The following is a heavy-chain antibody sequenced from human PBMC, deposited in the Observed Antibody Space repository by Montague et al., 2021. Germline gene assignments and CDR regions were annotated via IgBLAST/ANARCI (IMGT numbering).Heavy chain of an antibody. J-gene: IGHJ4*02. CDR2: ISSSGTTI. V-gene: IGHV3-11*01. Sequence: SLRLSCAASGFTFSDYYMSWIRQAPGKGLEWVSYISSSGTTIYYADSVKGRFTISRDNAKNSLYLQMNSLRAEDTAVYYCARGIVGTSWYETLDYWGQGTLVTASS. CDR1: GFTFSDYY. D-gene: IGHD6-13*01. CDR3: ARGIVGTSWYETLDY.